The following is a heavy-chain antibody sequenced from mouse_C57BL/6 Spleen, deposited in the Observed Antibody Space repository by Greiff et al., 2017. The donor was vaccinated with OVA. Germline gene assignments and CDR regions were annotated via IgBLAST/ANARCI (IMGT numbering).Heavy chain of an antibody. Sequence: QVQLQQSGAELVKPGASVKISCKASGYAFSSYWMNWVKQRPGKGLEWIGQIYPGDGDTNYNGKFKGKATLTADKSSSTAYMQLSSLTSEDSAVYFYERDGTTVVAHFDYWGQGTTLTVSS. V-gene: IGHV1-80*01. J-gene: IGHJ2*01. CDR3: ERDGTTVVAHFDY. CDR1: GYAFSSYW. D-gene: IGHD1-1*01. CDR2: IYPGDGDT.